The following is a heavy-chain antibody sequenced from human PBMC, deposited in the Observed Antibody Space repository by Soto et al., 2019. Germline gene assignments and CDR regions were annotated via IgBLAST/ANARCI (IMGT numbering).Heavy chain of an antibody. Sequence: SETLSLTCTVSGGSISSGGYYWSWIRQHPGKGLEWIGYIYYSGSTYYNPSLKSRVTISVDTSKNQFSLKLSSVTAADTAVYYCARAMTTFYYYYYMDVWGKGTTVTVSS. J-gene: IGHJ6*03. V-gene: IGHV4-31*03. D-gene: IGHD4-17*01. CDR3: ARAMTTFYYYYYMDV. CDR1: GGSISSGGYY. CDR2: IYYSGST.